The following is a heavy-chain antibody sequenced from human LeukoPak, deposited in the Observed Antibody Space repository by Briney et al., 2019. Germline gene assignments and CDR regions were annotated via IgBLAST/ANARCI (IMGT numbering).Heavy chain of an antibody. CDR3: AKGGSGISNAFDI. J-gene: IGHJ3*02. D-gene: IGHD3-10*01. CDR2: IYYSGST. V-gene: IGHV4-61*05. CDR1: GGSISSSSYY. Sequence: PSETLSLTCSVSGGSISSSSYYWGWIRQPPGKGLEWIGWIYYSGSTNYNPSLKSRVTISVDTSKNQFSLKLRSVTAADTAVYYCAKGGSGISNAFDIWGQGTMVTVSS.